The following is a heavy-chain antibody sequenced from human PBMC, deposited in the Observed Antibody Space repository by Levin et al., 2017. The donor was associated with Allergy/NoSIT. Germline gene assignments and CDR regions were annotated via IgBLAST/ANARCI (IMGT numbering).Heavy chain of an antibody. D-gene: IGHD6-13*01. J-gene: IGHJ4*02. CDR2: FDPEDGET. Sequence: ASVKVSCKVSGYTLTELSMHWVRQAPGKGLEWMGGFDPEDGETIYAQKFQGRVTMTEDTSTDTAYMELSSLRSEDTAVYYCATGEYSSSWYLYFDYWGQGTLVTVSS. V-gene: IGHV1-24*01. CDR3: ATGEYSSSWYLYFDY. CDR1: GYTLTELS.